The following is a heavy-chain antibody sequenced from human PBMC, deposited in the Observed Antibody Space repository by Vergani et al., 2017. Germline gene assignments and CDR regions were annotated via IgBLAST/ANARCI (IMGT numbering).Heavy chain of an antibody. CDR2: IKQDGSEE. CDR3: ARIAPDYYYGMDV. Sequence: EVQLVESGGGLVQPGGSLRLSCAASGFTFSSYWMSWVRQAPGQWLEWVANIKQDGSEEYYVDSVKGRFTIARDNAKNSLYLQMNSLRAEDTAVYYCARIAPDYYYGMDVWGQGTTVTVSS. J-gene: IGHJ6*02. CDR1: GFTFSSYW. V-gene: IGHV3-7*03. D-gene: IGHD2-21*01.